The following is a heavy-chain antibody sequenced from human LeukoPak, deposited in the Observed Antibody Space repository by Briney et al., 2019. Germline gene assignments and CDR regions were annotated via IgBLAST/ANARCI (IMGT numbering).Heavy chain of an antibody. CDR2: IKQDGSEK. J-gene: IGHJ4*02. Sequence: GGSLRLSCAASGFTFSSYWMSWVRQAPGKGLEWVANIKQDGSEKYYVDSVKGRFTISRDNAKNSLYLQMNSLRAEDTAVYYCARLKSDIVVVVAATDYWGQGTLVTVSS. V-gene: IGHV3-7*01. CDR1: GFTFSSYW. CDR3: ARLKSDIVVVVAATDY. D-gene: IGHD2-15*01.